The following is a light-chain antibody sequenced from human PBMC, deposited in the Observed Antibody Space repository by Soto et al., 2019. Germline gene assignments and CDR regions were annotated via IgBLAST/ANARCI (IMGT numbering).Light chain of an antibody. J-gene: IGLJ2*01. CDR2: EGS. CDR1: SSDVGSYNL. Sequence: QSALTQPASVSGSPGQSITISCTGTSSDVGSYNLVSWYQQHPGKAPKLMIYEGSKRPSGVSNRFSGSKSGNTASLTISGLQAEVEADYYCCSYAGSSTWLFGGGTKVTVL. V-gene: IGLV2-23*01. CDR3: CSYAGSSTWL.